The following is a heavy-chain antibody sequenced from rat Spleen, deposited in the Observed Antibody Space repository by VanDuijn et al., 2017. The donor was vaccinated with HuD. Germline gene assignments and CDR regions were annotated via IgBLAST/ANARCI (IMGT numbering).Heavy chain of an antibody. V-gene: IGHV5-22*01. J-gene: IGHJ4*01. CDR3: ARPHSSLYVMDA. Sequence: EVQLVESGGGLVQPGRSLKLSCAASGFTFSDYYMAWVRQAPKKGLEWVASISYEGSSTYFEDYVKGRFTISRDNAKSTLYLQMNSLRSEDTATYYCARPHSSLYVMDAWGQGASVTVSS. CDR1: GFTFSDYY. CDR2: ISYEGSST. D-gene: IGHD1-2*01.